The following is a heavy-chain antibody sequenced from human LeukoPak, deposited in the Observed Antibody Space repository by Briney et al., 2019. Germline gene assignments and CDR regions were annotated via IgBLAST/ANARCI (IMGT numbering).Heavy chain of an antibody. CDR1: GYTVTSYD. J-gene: IGHJ5*02. D-gene: IGHD6-19*01. CDR3: ARVAYSSGWGWFDP. Sequence: ASVKLSCTGSGYTVTSYDFSWVRHGPGQGLERMGGSSAYNGNTNYAQKLQGRVTMTTDTSTSTAYMELRSLRSEDTAVYYCARVAYSSGWGWFDPWGQGTLVTVSS. V-gene: IGHV1-18*01. CDR2: SSAYNGNT.